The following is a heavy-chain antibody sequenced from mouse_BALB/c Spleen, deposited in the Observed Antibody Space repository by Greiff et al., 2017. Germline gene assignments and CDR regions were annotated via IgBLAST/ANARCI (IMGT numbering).Heavy chain of an antibody. CDR3: ARDYDGYYDY. CDR2: IDTSDSYT. Sequence: QVQLQQPGAELVMPGASVKMSCKASGYTFTDYWMHWVKQRPGQGLEWIGAIDTSDSYTSYNQKFKGKATLTVDESSSTAYMQLSSLTSEDSAVYYCARDYDGYYDYWGQGTTLTVSS. V-gene: IGHV1-69*01. CDR1: GYTFTDYW. D-gene: IGHD2-3*01. J-gene: IGHJ2*01.